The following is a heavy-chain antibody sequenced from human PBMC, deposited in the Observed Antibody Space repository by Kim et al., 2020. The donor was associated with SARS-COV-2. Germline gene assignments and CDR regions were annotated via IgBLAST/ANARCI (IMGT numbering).Heavy chain of an antibody. J-gene: IGHJ6*02. CDR3: ARRDILTDHYYGMDV. Sequence: SETLSLTCAVSGGSISSSNWWSWVRQPPGKGLEWIGEIYHSGSTNYNPSLKSRVTISVDKSKNQFSLKLSSVTAADTAVYYCARRDILTDHYYGMDVWGQGTTVTVSS. D-gene: IGHD3-9*01. CDR2: IYHSGST. CDR1: GGSISSSNW. V-gene: IGHV4-4*02.